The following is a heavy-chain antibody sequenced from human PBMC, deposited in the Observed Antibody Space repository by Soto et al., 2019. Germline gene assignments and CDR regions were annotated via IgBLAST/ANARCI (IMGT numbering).Heavy chain of an antibody. Sequence: GGSLRLSCAASGFSFSNFAMTWVRQAPGKGLEWVSAIIAGGGNTYYADSVKGRFTISRDNSKNSLYLQMNSLRADDTAVYYCARVPMDYYDSSGYLDYWGQGTLVTVSS. V-gene: IGHV3-23*01. J-gene: IGHJ4*02. CDR2: IIAGGGNT. CDR3: ARVPMDYYDSSGYLDY. D-gene: IGHD3-22*01. CDR1: GFSFSNFA.